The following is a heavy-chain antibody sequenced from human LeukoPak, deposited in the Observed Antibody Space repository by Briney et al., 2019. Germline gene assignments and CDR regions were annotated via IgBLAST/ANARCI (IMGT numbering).Heavy chain of an antibody. CDR3: ASSRRGSYLWFDY. J-gene: IGHJ4*02. V-gene: IGHV4-34*01. Sequence: PSETLSLTCAVYGGSFSGYYWSWIRQPPGKGLEWIGEINHSGSTNYNPSLKSRVTISVDTSKNQFSLKLSSVTAADTAVYYCASSRRGSYLWFDYWGQGTLVTVSS. CDR2: INHSGST. CDR1: GGSFSGYY. D-gene: IGHD1-26*01.